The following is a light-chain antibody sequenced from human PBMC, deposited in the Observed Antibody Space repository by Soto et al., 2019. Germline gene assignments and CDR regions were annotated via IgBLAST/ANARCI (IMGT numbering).Light chain of an antibody. Sequence: GDRVTITCRASQSIGSYFNWYQQKPGKAPRLLIYAASRLQSGVPSRFSGTGSGTDFTLTISSLQPEDFPIYYCQQTFGKPLVTFGQGTRLEIK. CDR2: AAS. J-gene: IGKJ5*01. CDR3: QQTFGKPLVT. CDR1: QSIGSY. V-gene: IGKV1-39*01.